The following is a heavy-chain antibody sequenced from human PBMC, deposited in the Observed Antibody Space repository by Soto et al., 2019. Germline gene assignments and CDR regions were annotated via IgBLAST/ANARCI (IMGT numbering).Heavy chain of an antibody. V-gene: IGHV3-9*01. CDR2: ISWNSGSI. J-gene: IGHJ4*02. CDR1: GFTFDDYA. D-gene: IGHD6-13*01. CDR3: AKDSSSSAHYYFDY. Sequence: EVQLVESGGGLVQPGRSLRLSCAASGFTFDDYAMHWVREAPGKGLEWVSGISWNSGSIGYADSVKGRFTISRDNAKNSLYLQMNSLRAEDTALYYCAKDSSSSAHYYFDYWGQGTLVTVSS.